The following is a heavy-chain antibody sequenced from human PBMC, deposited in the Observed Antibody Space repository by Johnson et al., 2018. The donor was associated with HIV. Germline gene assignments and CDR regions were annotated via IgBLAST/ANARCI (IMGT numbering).Heavy chain of an antibody. D-gene: IGHD7-27*01. CDR3: ARENWGQRMNAFDI. J-gene: IGHJ3*02. CDR2: VSYDGRNQ. CDR1: GFTFSSYA. V-gene: IGHV3-30-3*01. Sequence: VQLVESGGGVVQPGRSLRLSCAASGFTFSSYAMHWVRQAPGTGLEWVALVSYDGRNQYHADSVKGRFTISRDNSKNTLYLQMNSLRAEDTAVYYCARENWGQRMNAFDIWGQGTMVTVSS.